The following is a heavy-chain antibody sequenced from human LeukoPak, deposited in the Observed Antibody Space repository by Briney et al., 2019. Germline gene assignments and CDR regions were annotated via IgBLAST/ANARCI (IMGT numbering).Heavy chain of an antibody. CDR1: GFTFGDYA. D-gene: IGHD3-10*01. J-gene: IGHJ4*02. V-gene: IGHV3-49*04. CDR3: TRASYGSGSYSIFDY. CDR2: IRSKAYGGTT. Sequence: GGSLRLSRTASGFTFGDYAMSWVRQAPGKGLEWVGFIRSKAYGGTTEYAASVKGRFTISRDDSKSIAYLQMNSLKTEDTAVYYCTRASYGSGSYSIFDYWGQGTLVTVSS.